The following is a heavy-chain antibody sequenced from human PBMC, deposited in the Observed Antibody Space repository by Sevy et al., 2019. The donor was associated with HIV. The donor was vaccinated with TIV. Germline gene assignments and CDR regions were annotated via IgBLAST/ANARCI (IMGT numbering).Heavy chain of an antibody. V-gene: IGHV3-43*01. CDR3: AKAASTTEAFDI. D-gene: IGHD4-17*01. CDR2: ISWDGGST. Sequence: GGSLRLSCTASGFTFDDYTMHWVRQAPGKGLEWVSLISWDGGSTYYADSVKGRFTISRDNSKNSLYLQMNSLRTEDTALYYCAKAASTTEAFDIWGQGTMVTVSS. CDR1: GFTFDDYT. J-gene: IGHJ3*02.